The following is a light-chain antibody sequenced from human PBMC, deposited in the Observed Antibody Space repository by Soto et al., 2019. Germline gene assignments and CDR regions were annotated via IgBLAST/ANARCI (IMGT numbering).Light chain of an antibody. V-gene: IGLV1-47*01. CDR3: AARDDSLSGHWV. Sequence: QSVLTQPPSASGTPGQRVTISCSGSSYNNGSEYVVWYQHLPGTAPKLLIYRNNQRPSGVPDRFAGSKSGTSASLAISGLRSEDEADYYCAARDDSLSGHWVFGGGTKLTVL. CDR2: RNN. J-gene: IGLJ3*02. CDR1: SYNNGSEY.